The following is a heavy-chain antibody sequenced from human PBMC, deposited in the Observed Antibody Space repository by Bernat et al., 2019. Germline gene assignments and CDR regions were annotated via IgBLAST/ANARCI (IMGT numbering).Heavy chain of an antibody. D-gene: IGHD2-2*01. CDR3: ARAFCSSATCDGWFDP. CDR2: ISTYNGDT. J-gene: IGHJ5*02. CDR1: GYSFTTFG. V-gene: IGHV1-18*01. Sequence: KLMELGPEVKNPGASMKVACKTSGYSFTTFGISWVRQAPGQGLEWVGWISTYNGDTKYAQKFQDRVTLATDTSTRTAYLELRGLSSDDTAVYYCARAFCSSATCDGWFDPWGKGTLVTVSS.